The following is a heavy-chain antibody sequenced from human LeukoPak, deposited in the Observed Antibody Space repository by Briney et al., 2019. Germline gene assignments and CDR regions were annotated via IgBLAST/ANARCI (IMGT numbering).Heavy chain of an antibody. CDR2: INSSNGNT. J-gene: IGHJ3*02. CDR3: ARDGRWLQLSAFDI. D-gene: IGHD5-24*01. Sequence: ASVKVSCKASGYTFTSFPMHWVRQAPGQRLEWMGWINSSNGNTRYSQAFQGRVSFTTDTSANIAYMELSYLRSEDMAVYFCARDGRWLQLSAFDIWGQGTMVTVSS. CDR1: GYTFTSFP. V-gene: IGHV1-3*03.